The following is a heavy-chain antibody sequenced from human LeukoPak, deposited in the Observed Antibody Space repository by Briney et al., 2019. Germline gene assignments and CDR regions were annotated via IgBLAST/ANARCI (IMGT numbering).Heavy chain of an antibody. D-gene: IGHD2-15*01. CDR1: GGSFSGYY. CDR2: INHSGST. J-gene: IGHJ4*02. Sequence: PSETLSLTCAVYGGSFSGYYWSWIRQPPGKGLEWIGEINHSGSTNYNPSLKSRVTISVDMSKTQFSLKLSSVTAADTAVYYCARVQIVVVVAATLRREYYFDYWGQGTLVTVSS. CDR3: ARVQIVVVVAATLRREYYFDY. V-gene: IGHV4-34*01.